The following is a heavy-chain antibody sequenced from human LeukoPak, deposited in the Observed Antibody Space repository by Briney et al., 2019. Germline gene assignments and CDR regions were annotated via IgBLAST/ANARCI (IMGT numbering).Heavy chain of an antibody. Sequence: GGSLRLSCAASGFTFSSYWMHWVRQAPGKGLVWVSRINSDGGSTNYADSVKGRFTISRDNAKNTLYLQMNSLRAEDTAVYYCARGRGRPHYYGSGSYDYWGQGTLVTVSS. CDR2: INSDGGST. CDR3: ARGRGRPHYYGSGSYDY. CDR1: GFTFSSYW. D-gene: IGHD3-10*01. J-gene: IGHJ4*02. V-gene: IGHV3-74*01.